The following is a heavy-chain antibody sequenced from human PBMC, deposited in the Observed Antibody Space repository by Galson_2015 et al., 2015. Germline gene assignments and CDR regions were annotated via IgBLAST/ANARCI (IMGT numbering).Heavy chain of an antibody. Sequence: SVKVSCKASGYTFTSYAMHWVRQAPGQRLEWMGWINAGNGNTKYSQKFQGRVTITRDTSASTAYMELSGLRSEDTAVYYCAGGYGDTYYYYGMDVWGQGTTVTVSS. CDR2: INAGNGNT. D-gene: IGHD4-17*01. V-gene: IGHV1-3*01. CDR1: GYTFTSYA. J-gene: IGHJ6*02. CDR3: AGGYGDTYYYYGMDV.